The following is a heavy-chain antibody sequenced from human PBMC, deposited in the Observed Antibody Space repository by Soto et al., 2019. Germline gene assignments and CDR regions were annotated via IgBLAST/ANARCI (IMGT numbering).Heavy chain of an antibody. J-gene: IGHJ3*02. CDR2: IKSKTDGGTT. D-gene: IGHD6-19*01. CDR3: TTFSSGWGPDAFDI. CDR1: GFTFSNAW. V-gene: IGHV3-15*01. Sequence: NPGGSLRLSCAASGFTFSNAWMSWVRQAPGKGLEWVGRIKSKTDGGTTDYAAPVKGRFTISRDDSKNTLYLQMNSLKTEDTAVYYCTTFSSGWGPDAFDIWGQGTMVTVSS.